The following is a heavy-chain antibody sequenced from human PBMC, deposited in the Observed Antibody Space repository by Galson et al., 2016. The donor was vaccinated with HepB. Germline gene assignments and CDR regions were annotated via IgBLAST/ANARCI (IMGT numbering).Heavy chain of an antibody. CDR2: INTNSENP. V-gene: IGHV7-4-1*02. D-gene: IGHD2-2*01. Sequence: SVKVSCKASGYTFTSFPIHWVRQAPGQGLEWLGWINTNSENPTYAQGFAGRFVFSLDTSVNTAHLRIRSLKTEDTAIYYCARGGRDYQLPGEWIYPWGQGTLVTVAS. CDR1: GYTFTSFP. J-gene: IGHJ5*02. CDR3: ARGGRDYQLPGEWIYP.